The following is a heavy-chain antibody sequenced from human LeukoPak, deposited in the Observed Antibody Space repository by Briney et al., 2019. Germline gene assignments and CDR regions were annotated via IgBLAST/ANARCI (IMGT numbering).Heavy chain of an antibody. J-gene: IGHJ4*02. Sequence: SQTLSLTCDISGDSLFTNGVAWNWIRQSPSRGLEWLGRTYYRSKWSFEYAVSVKSRLSINADTSKNQFSLHLISVTPEDTAVYYCARGKYTSFDNWGQGTLVTVSS. D-gene: IGHD2-2*01. CDR3: ARGKYTSFDN. V-gene: IGHV6-1*01. CDR2: TYYRSKWSF. CDR1: GDSLFTNGVA.